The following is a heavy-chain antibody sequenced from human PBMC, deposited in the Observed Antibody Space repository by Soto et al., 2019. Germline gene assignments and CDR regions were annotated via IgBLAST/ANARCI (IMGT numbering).Heavy chain of an antibody. CDR2: INGYNGNT. D-gene: IGHD4-17*01. V-gene: IGHV1-18*01. CDR3: AREGDYPYYYYGMEV. J-gene: IGHJ6*02. Sequence: QVQLVQSGAEVKKPGASVKVSCKASGYTFTRYGITWVRQARGQGLEWMGWINGYNGNTKYAHKLQGRVTMTTDTSTSTAYMELRSLTSDDTAVYYCAREGDYPYYYYGMEVWGQGTTVTVSS. CDR1: GYTFTRYG.